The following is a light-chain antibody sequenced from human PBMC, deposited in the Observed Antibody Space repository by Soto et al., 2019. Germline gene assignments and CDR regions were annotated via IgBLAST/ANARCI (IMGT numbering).Light chain of an antibody. Sequence: QSALPQSSALSGAPGQSITIPCTGTSSDVGGYDYVSWYQQHTGKVPKLIIYEVIKRPSGVSHRFSGSKSGNTAFLTISGLQTEDEADYYCSSYTTSSALVFGGGTKVT. V-gene: IGLV2-14*01. CDR2: EVI. CDR1: SSDVGGYDY. CDR3: SSYTTSSALV. J-gene: IGLJ2*01.